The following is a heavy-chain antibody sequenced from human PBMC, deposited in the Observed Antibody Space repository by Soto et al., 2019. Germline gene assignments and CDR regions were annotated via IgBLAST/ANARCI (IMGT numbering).Heavy chain of an antibody. J-gene: IGHJ5*02. D-gene: IGHD5-18*01. CDR2: ISYDGSNK. CDR3: ARVRLRGNWFDP. CDR1: GFTFSSYA. V-gene: IGHV3-30-3*01. Sequence: QVQLVESGGGVVQPGRSLRLSCAASGFTFSSYAMHWVRQAPGKGLEWVAVISYDGSNKYYADSVKGRFTISRDNSKNTLYLQMNSLRAEDTAVYYCARVRLRGNWFDPWGQGTLVTVSS.